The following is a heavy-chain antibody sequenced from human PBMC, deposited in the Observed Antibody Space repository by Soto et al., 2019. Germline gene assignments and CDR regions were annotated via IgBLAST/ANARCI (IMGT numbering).Heavy chain of an antibody. V-gene: IGHV4-59*01. CDR2: IYYSGST. CDR1: GGSISSYY. Sequence: QVQLQESGPGLVKPSETLSLTCTVSGGSISSYYWSWIRQPPGKGLEWIGYIYYSGSTNYNPSLKIRSTXXVDTSKNQFSLKLSSVTAADTAVYYCAGGYDYGDYWGQGTLVTVSS. D-gene: IGHD2-2*01. CDR3: AGGYDYGDY. J-gene: IGHJ4*02.